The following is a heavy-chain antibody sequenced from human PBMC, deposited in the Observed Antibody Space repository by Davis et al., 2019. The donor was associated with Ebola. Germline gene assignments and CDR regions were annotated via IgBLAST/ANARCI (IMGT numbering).Heavy chain of an antibody. V-gene: IGHV3-23*01. CDR1: GFDFSAYA. CDR3: VRAPRYCPRNNVCSNNWFDS. D-gene: IGHD2-15*01. Sequence: GESLKISCATSGFDFSAYAMSWVRQAPGKGLQWISGISATGNRTLYAPSQEGHFIISRNNSKNVLHLQLTDVGVDDTARYFCVRAPRYCPRNNVCSNNWFDSWGQGTPVTVSS. CDR2: ISATGNRT. J-gene: IGHJ5*01.